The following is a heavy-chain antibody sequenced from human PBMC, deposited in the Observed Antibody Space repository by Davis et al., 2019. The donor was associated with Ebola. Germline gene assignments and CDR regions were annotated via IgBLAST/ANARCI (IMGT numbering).Heavy chain of an antibody. J-gene: IGHJ4*02. CDR3: ARAFGFLETFADY. D-gene: IGHD3-3*01. CDR1: GFTFRSYG. Sequence: GGSLRLSCETSGFTFRSYGIHWVRQSPGKGLEWVATISSDGNNEYYADSVKGRFTISRDNSKNTLYLQMNSLRAEDTAVYYCARAFGFLETFADYWGQGTLVTVSS. CDR2: ISSDGNNE. V-gene: IGHV3-33*01.